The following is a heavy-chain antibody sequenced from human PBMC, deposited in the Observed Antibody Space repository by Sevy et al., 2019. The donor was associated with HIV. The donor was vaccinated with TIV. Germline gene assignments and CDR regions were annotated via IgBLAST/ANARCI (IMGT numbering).Heavy chain of an antibody. CDR2: ISSSSRYI. CDR1: GFIFSSYT. CDR3: ARDMAYGSGSIVYDY. Sequence: GGSLRLSCAASGFIFSSYTMNWVRQSPGKGLEWVSSISSSSRYIFYADSMKGRFTISRDNARNSLYLQMNSLRAEDTAVYYCARDMAYGSGSIVYDYWGQGTLVTVSS. J-gene: IGHJ4*02. V-gene: IGHV3-21*01. D-gene: IGHD3-10*01.